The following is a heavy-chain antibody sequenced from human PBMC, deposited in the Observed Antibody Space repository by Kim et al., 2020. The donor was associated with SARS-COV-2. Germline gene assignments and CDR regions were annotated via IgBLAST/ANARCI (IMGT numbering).Heavy chain of an antibody. CDR3: ARVQTAAADYYYYGMDV. D-gene: IGHD6-13*01. V-gene: IGHV3-21*01. CDR2: ISSSSSYI. Sequence: GGSLRLSCAASGFTFSSYSMNWVRQAPGKGLEWVSSISSSSSYIYYADSVKGRFTISRDNAKNSLYLQMNSLRAEDTAVYYCARVQTAAADYYYYGMDVWGQGTTVTVSS. J-gene: IGHJ6*02. CDR1: GFTFSSYS.